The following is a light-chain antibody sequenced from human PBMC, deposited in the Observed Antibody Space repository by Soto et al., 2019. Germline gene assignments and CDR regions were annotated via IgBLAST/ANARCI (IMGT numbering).Light chain of an antibody. CDR3: QQYSTYPLT. V-gene: IGKV1-5*03. Sequence: DIQMTQTPSTLSASVVDRVTMTFRASQSISNSLAWYQQKPGKAPKVLIYRASALQSGVPSRFSGSGSGTEFTLTIDSLQPDDFATFYCQQYSTYPLTFGGGTKVDIK. CDR2: RAS. J-gene: IGKJ4*01. CDR1: QSISNS.